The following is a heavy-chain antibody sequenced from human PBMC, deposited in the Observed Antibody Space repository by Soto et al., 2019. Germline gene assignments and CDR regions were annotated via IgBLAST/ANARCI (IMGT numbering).Heavy chain of an antibody. CDR2: IYISGST. D-gene: IGHD6-6*01. CDR1: GGPISSEY. J-gene: IGHJ6*02. CDR3: ARAHIAGRHYGMDA. V-gene: IGHV4-4*07. Sequence: PSESMSLTSTVAGGPISSEYRRWIRQPDGKGLEWIGRIYISGSTPSLKSRVTLSVDTSKNQFSLNLSSVTAADTAVYYCARAHIAGRHYGMDAGGQGTTVTVS.